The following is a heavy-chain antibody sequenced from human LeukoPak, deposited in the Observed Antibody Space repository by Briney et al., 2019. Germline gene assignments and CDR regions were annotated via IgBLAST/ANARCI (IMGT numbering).Heavy chain of an antibody. Sequence: ASVKVSCKASGYTFTSYYMHWVRQAPGQGLEWMGIINPSGGSTSYAQKFQGRVTMTRDTSTSTVYMELSSLRSEDTAVYYCVRADIVVVPAAHQRPFDYWGQGTLVTVSS. CDR1: GYTFTSYY. CDR3: VRADIVVVPAAHQRPFDY. J-gene: IGHJ4*02. D-gene: IGHD2-2*01. CDR2: INPSGGST. V-gene: IGHV1-46*01.